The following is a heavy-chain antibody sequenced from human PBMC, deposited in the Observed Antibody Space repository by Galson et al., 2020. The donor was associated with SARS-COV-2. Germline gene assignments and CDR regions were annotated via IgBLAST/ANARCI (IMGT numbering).Heavy chain of an antibody. Sequence: SLKVSCKASLYIFNNYSLNWVRQAPGQGREWMAWINTNTGNPTYAQGFTGRFAFSLDTSISTAYLQISSLKAEDTAIYYCARGAGAWFGELLDYWGQGTLVTVSS. D-gene: IGHD3-10*01. CDR1: LYIFNNYS. CDR3: ARGAGAWFGELLDY. CDR2: INTNTGNP. V-gene: IGHV7-4-1*02. J-gene: IGHJ4*02.